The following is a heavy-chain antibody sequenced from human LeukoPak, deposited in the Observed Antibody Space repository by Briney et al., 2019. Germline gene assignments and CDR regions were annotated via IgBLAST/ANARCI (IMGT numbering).Heavy chain of an antibody. V-gene: IGHV3-7*01. CDR1: GFSFSNYW. CDR3: ARDKGSGYFDY. D-gene: IGHD3-10*01. Sequence: GGSLRLSCAASGFSFSNYWMKWVRQDPGKGLEWVANINEDGSEKYYVDSVRGRFTISRDNAKNSLHLQMNSLRAEDMAVYYCARDKGSGYFDYWGQGTLVTVSS. J-gene: IGHJ4*02. CDR2: INEDGSEK.